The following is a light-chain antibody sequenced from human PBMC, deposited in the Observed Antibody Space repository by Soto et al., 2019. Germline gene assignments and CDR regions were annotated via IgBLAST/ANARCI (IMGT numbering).Light chain of an antibody. CDR1: NIGSKS. V-gene: IGLV3-21*02. CDR2: DDS. J-gene: IGLJ3*02. Sequence: SYELTQPPSVSVAPGQTASITCGGNNIGSKSVHWYQQKPGQAPVLLVYDDSDRPSGIPERFSGSNSGTSATLTISRVEDGDEADYYCQVWESSDDHPGGVFGGGTKLTVL. CDR3: QVWESSDDHPGGV.